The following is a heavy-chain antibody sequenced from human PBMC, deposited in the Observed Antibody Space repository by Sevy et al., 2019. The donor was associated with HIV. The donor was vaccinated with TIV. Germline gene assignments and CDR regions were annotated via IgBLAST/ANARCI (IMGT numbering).Heavy chain of an antibody. CDR2: IIPIFGTA. V-gene: IGHV1-69*13. Sequence: ASVKVSCKASGGTFSSYAISWVRQAPGQGLEWMGGIIPIFGTANYAQKFQGRVTITADESNSTAYMELSSLRSEDTAVYYCARGLFGELFPIDYWGQGTLVTVSS. D-gene: IGHD3-10*02. J-gene: IGHJ4*02. CDR1: GGTFSSYA. CDR3: ARGLFGELFPIDY.